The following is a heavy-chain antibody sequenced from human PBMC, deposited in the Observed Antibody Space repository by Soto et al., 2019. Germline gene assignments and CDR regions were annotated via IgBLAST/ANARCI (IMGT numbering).Heavy chain of an antibody. D-gene: IGHD3-9*01. Sequence: SETLSLTCTVSGGSISSGGYYWSWIRQHPGKGLEWIGYIYYSGSTYYNPSLKSRVTISVDTSKNQFSLKLSSVTAADTAVYYCARLLMRGYDIVTGYYPTSNFDYWGQGTLVNVAS. CDR3: ARLLMRGYDIVTGYYPTSNFDY. V-gene: IGHV4-31*03. J-gene: IGHJ4*02. CDR2: IYYSGST. CDR1: GGSISSGGYY.